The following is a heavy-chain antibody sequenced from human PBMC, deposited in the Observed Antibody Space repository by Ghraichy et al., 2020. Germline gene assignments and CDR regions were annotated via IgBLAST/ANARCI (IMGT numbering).Heavy chain of an antibody. D-gene: IGHD2-21*01. CDR2: INHSGNT. CDR1: SGSLSDDY. CDR3: AKGGRFFASDRIDV. Sequence: GSLSLTCAVYSGSLSDDYWSWIRQPPGMGLEWIGEINHSGNTNYNPSLTSRVTISVDSFKNQFSLSLSAVTAADTGVYYCAKGGRFFASDRIDVWGQGTTVTVSS. V-gene: IGHV4-34*01. J-gene: IGHJ6*02.